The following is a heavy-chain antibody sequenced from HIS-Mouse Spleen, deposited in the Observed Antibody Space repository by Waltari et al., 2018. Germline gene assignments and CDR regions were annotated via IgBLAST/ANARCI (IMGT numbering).Heavy chain of an antibody. D-gene: IGHD1-26*01. V-gene: IGHV1-2*02. Sequence: QVQLVQSGAEVKKPGASVKVSCKASGYTFTGYYMHWVRQAPGQGLEWMGGINPNSGGTNYAQKVQGRVTMTRDTSISTAYMELSRLRSDDTAVYYCARDLGGIEAFDIWGQGTMVTVSS. CDR2: INPNSGGT. CDR3: ARDLGGIEAFDI. CDR1: GYTFTGYY. J-gene: IGHJ3*02.